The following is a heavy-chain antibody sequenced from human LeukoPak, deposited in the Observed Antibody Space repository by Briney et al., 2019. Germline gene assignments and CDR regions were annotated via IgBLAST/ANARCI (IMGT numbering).Heavy chain of an antibody. V-gene: IGHV3-48*01. CDR1: GFTFSSYS. CDR3: ARASDRKGYNYYMDV. J-gene: IGHJ6*03. CDR2: ISSSSSTI. Sequence: GGSLRLSCAASGFTFSSYSMNWVRQAPGKGLEWVSYISSSSSTIYYADSVKGRFTISRDNVKNSLYLQMNSLRAEDTAVYYCARASDRKGYNYYMDVWGKGTTVTVSS.